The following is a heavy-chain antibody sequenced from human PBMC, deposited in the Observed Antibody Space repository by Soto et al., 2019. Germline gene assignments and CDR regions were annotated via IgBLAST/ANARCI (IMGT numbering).Heavy chain of an antibody. CDR1: GGSISSSSYY. CDR2: IYYSGST. D-gene: IGHD3-22*01. Sequence: SETLSLTCTVSGGSISSSSYYWGWIRQPPGKGLEWIGSIYYSGSTYYNPSLKSRVTISVDTSKNQFSLKLSSVTAADTAVYYCARSGKETLDYYDSSEQIKEINYYYYYGMDVWGQGTTVTVSS. V-gene: IGHV4-39*01. CDR3: ARSGKETLDYYDSSEQIKEINYYYYYGMDV. J-gene: IGHJ6*01.